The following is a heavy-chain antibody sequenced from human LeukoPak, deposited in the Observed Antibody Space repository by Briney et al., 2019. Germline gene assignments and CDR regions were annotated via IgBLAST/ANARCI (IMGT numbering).Heavy chain of an antibody. J-gene: IGHJ4*02. CDR2: VFYSGFT. CDR1: SGSISSSSYY. Sequence: SETLSLTCTVSSGSISSSSYYWGWIRQPPGKGLEWIGSVFYSGFTYFNPSLKSRVTMPVDTSKNQFSLKLSSVTAADTAVYYCARHLVARPYGSGSIDYWGQGTLVTVSS. D-gene: IGHD3-10*01. CDR3: ARHLVARPYGSGSIDY. V-gene: IGHV4-39*01.